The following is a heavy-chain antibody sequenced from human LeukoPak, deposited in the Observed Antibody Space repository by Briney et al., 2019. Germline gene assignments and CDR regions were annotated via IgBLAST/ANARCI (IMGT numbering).Heavy chain of an antibody. CDR2: IYYSGST. V-gene: IGHV4-31*03. CDR3: ARSIAANFDY. Sequence: PSQTLSLTCTVSGGSISSGGYYWSWIRQHPGRGLGWLGYIYYSGSTYYNPSLKSRVTISVDTSKNQFSLKLSSVTAADTAVYYCARSIAANFDYWGQGPWSPSPQ. D-gene: IGHD6-6*01. CDR1: GGSISSGGYY. J-gene: IGHJ4*02.